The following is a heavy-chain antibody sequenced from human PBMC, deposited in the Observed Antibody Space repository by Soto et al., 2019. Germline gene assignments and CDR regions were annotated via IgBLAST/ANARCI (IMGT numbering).Heavy chain of an antibody. CDR3: VVSDCTSMDCRRFTH. CDR1: GFTFTKLA. V-gene: IGHV3-23*01. D-gene: IGHD2-2*01. CDR2: VSGSGEDT. J-gene: IGHJ1*01. Sequence: EVQLLESGGGLVQPGESLRLSCAASGFTFTKLATGWVRQAPGKGLEWVSGVSGSGEDTYYADSVKGRFTISRDISKNTLYLQMSSLRADDTAVYFCVVSDCTSMDCRRFTHWGPGTQVSV.